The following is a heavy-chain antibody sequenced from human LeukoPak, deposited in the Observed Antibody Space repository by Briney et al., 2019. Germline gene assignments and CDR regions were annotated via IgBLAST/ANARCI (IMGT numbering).Heavy chain of an antibody. D-gene: IGHD6-19*01. J-gene: IGHJ1*01. V-gene: IGHV3-66*01. CDR2: IYSGGST. CDR3: ARILIAVAGTEYFQH. Sequence: GGSLRLSCAASGFTVSSNYMSWVRQAPGKGLEWVSVIYSGGSTYYADSVKGRFTISRDNSKNTLYLQMNSLRAEDTAVYYCARILIAVAGTEYFQHWGQGTLVTVSS. CDR1: GFTVSSNY.